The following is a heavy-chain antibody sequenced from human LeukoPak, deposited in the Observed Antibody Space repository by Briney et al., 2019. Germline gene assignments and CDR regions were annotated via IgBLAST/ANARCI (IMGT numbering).Heavy chain of an antibody. D-gene: IGHD5-24*01. V-gene: IGHV4-61*02. CDR3: ERGSGDGYNCCAFDI. Sequence: SETLSLTCTVSGGSISSGSYYWSWIRQPAGKGLEWIGRIYTSGSTNYNPSLKSRVTISVDTSKNQFSLKLSSVTAADTAVYYCERGSGDGYNCCAFDIWGQGTMVTVSS. CDR2: IYTSGST. CDR1: GGSISSGSYY. J-gene: IGHJ3*02.